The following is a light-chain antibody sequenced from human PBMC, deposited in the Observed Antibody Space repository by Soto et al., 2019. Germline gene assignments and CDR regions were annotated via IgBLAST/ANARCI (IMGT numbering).Light chain of an antibody. CDR1: SSDVGNYKY. Sequence: QSVLAQPASVSGSPGQSITISCTGTSSDVGNYKYVSWYQQPPGKAPKLMIYEVSNRPSGVSNRFSGSKSGNTASLTISGLQAEDETDYYCFSYTSSGTYVFGTGTKITVL. CDR3: FSYTSSGTYV. J-gene: IGLJ1*01. V-gene: IGLV2-14*01. CDR2: EVS.